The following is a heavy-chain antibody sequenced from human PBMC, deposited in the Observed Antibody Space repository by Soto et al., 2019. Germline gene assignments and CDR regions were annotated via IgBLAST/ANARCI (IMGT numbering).Heavy chain of an antibody. V-gene: IGHV1-69*13. J-gene: IGHJ4*02. D-gene: IGHD3-16*01. Sequence: GASVKVSCKASGGTFSSYAISWVRQAPGQGLEWMGGIIPIFGTANYAQKFQGRVTITADESTSTAYMELSSLRSEDTAVYYCARASFEDGSTSVYFGYCGQRPLVTVSS. CDR3: ARASFEDGSTSVYFGY. CDR2: IIPIFGTA. CDR1: GGTFSSYA.